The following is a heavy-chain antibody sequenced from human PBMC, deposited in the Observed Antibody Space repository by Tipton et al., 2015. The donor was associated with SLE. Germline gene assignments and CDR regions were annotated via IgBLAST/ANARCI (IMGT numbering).Heavy chain of an antibody. D-gene: IGHD5-24*01. J-gene: IGHJ4*02. V-gene: IGHV3-23*01. CDR3: AKRGSGYSFDF. Sequence: SLRLSCAASGFAFSSSAMTWVRQSPARWLEWVASLTSSGRDTYYADSVKGRFTISRDNSKNTLYLQINSLRAEDTAIYYCAKRGSGYSFDFWGQGTLVTVSS. CDR2: LTSSGRDT. CDR1: GFAFSSSA.